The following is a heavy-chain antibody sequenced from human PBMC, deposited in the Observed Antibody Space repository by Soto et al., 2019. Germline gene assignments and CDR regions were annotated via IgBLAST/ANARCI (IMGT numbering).Heavy chain of an antibody. D-gene: IGHD5-12*01. J-gene: IGHJ4*02. CDR3: ARSSRLRKWLQLQILREQPYPFDY. V-gene: IGHV3-48*03. Sequence: EVQLVESGGGLVQPGGSLRLSCAASGFTFSSYEMNWVRQAPGKGLEWVSYISSSGSTIYYADSVKGRFTISRDNAKNSLYLQMNSLRAEDTAVYYCARSSRLRKWLQLQILREQPYPFDYWGQGTLVTVSS. CDR1: GFTFSSYE. CDR2: ISSSGSTI.